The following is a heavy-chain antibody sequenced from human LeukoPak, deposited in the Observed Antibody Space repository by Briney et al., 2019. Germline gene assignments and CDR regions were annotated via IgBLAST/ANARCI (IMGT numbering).Heavy chain of an antibody. CDR3: ARQGTYSSAIGMGY. D-gene: IGHD6-19*01. CDR1: GYTFNNHY. CDR2: INPSGGST. V-gene: IGHV1-46*02. Sequence: ASVRVSCKASGYTFNNHYMYWVRQAPGQGLEWMGVINPSGGSTSYAQKFQGRVTMTRDTSTRTVYMEVNSLRSEDTAVYYCARQGTYSSAIGMGYWGQGTLVTVSS. J-gene: IGHJ4*02.